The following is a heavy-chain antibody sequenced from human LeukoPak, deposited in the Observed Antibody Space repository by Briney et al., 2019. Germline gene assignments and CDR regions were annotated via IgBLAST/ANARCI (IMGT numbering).Heavy chain of an antibody. D-gene: IGHD2-8*01. V-gene: IGHV4-39*01. Sequence: SETLSLTCTVSGVSFSSTSYYWGWIRQPPGKGLEWLGSMYYGGSNYYNPSLKSRVTISVDTSKNQFSLNLRSVAAADTAVYYCASSEGYCTNGVCYTGVYYYYGMDVWGQGTTVTVSS. CDR1: GVSFSSTSYY. CDR2: MYYGGSN. J-gene: IGHJ6*02. CDR3: ASSEGYCTNGVCYTGVYYYYGMDV.